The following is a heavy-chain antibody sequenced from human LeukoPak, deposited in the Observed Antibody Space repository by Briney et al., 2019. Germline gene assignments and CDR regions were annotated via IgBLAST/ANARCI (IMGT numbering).Heavy chain of an antibody. V-gene: IGHV4-4*02. Sequence: PSGTLSLTCAVSGGSISSSNWWSWVRQPPGKGLEWIGEIYHSGSTNYNPSLKSRVTISVDKSKNQFSLKLSSVTAADTAVYYCARVKEDYGDHAGYFDYWGQGTLVTVSS. CDR1: GGSISSSNW. D-gene: IGHD4-17*01. J-gene: IGHJ4*02. CDR2: IYHSGST. CDR3: ARVKEDYGDHAGYFDY.